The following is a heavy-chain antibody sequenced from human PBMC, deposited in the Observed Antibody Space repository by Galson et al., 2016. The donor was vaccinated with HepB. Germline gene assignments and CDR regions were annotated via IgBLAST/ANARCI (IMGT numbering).Heavy chain of an antibody. Sequence: TLSLTCAVSGGSISTAGYSWSWIRQPPGKGLEWIGNIYHSGNTDYNPSLKSRVTISVDRSKNQFSLKLSSVTAADTAVYYCARALMDNYYDSRRSLHQGPIGLPPGTLLQEHLWG. CDR3: ARALMDNYYDSRRSLHQGPIGLPPGTLLQEHL. V-gene: IGHV4-30-2*01. CDR2: IYHSGNT. CDR1: GGSISTAGYS. J-gene: IGHJ6*01. D-gene: IGHD3-22*01.